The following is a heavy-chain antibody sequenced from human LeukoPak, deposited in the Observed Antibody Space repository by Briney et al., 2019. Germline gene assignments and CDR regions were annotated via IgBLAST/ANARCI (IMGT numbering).Heavy chain of an antibody. Sequence: PSETLSLTCTVSGGSISSLYCNWIRQPPGKGPEWIGYIHSSGSMSSNPSLKSRVATSIDTSKKQVSLRLNSVTPTDTAVYYCARGYYFGLDVWGLGTTVTVSS. J-gene: IGHJ6*02. CDR3: ARGYYFGLDV. CDR2: IHSSGSM. CDR1: GGSISSLY. V-gene: IGHV4-4*09.